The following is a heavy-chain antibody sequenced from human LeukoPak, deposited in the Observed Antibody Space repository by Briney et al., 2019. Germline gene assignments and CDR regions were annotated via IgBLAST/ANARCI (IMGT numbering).Heavy chain of an antibody. Sequence: GESLKISCKGSGYSFTSYWIGWVRQMPGKGLEWMGIIYPGDSDTRYSPSFQGQVTISADKSISTAYLQWSSLKASDTAMYYCARHKVDSSGYHWFDYWGQGTLVTVSS. J-gene: IGHJ4*02. CDR3: ARHKVDSSGYHWFDY. D-gene: IGHD3-22*01. CDR2: IYPGDSDT. CDR1: GYSFTSYW. V-gene: IGHV5-51*01.